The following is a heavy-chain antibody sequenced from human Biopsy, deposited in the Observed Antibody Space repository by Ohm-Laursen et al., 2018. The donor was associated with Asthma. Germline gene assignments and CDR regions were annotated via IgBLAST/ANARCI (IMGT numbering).Heavy chain of an antibody. CDR3: ASDFPKDYVRYNFQF. CDR2: HDHEEGGT. D-gene: IGHD4-17*01. CDR1: GYSLTDLS. V-gene: IGHV1-24*01. Sequence: ASVKVSCKISGYSLTDLSMHWVRQAPGQGLEWMGGHDHEEGGTEDARRFQGRVTMTEDTSTDTAYMELSSLSSDDTAVYYCASDFPKDYVRYNFQFWGQGTLVTVSS. J-gene: IGHJ4*02.